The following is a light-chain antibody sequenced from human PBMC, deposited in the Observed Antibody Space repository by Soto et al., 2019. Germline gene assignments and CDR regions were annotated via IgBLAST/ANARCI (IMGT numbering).Light chain of an antibody. CDR2: GAS. J-gene: IGKJ1*01. V-gene: IGKV3-20*01. CDR3: QQYGSSPWT. CDR1: QSAFSSY. Sequence: ELVLTQSPGTLSLSPGERATLSCRASQSAFSSYLAWYQQKPGQAPRLLIYGASSRATGSPDRFSGSGSGTDFTLTISRLEPEDFAVYYCQQYGSSPWTLGQGTKVEIK.